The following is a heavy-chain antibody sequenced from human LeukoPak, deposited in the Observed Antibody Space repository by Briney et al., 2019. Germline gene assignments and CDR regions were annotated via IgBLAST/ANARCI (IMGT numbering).Heavy chain of an antibody. CDR2: IIPIFGTA. Sequence: SVKVSCKASGGTFSSYAISWVRQAPGQGLERMGGIIPIFGTANYAQKFQGRVTITADKSTSTAYMELSSLRSEDTAVYYCARSLYGSGSYGYWGQGTLVTVSS. CDR3: ARSLYGSGSYGY. D-gene: IGHD3-10*01. V-gene: IGHV1-69*06. J-gene: IGHJ4*02. CDR1: GGTFSSYA.